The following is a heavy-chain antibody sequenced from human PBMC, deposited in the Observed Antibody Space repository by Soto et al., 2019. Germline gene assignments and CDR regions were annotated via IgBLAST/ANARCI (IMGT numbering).Heavy chain of an antibody. V-gene: IGHV3-33*01. D-gene: IGHD2-2*01. J-gene: IGHJ5*02. CDR1: GFNFSNYG. Sequence: QVQLVESGGGVVQPGRSLRLSCAASGFNFSNYGMHWVRQAPGKGLEWVGGVSSDETNEFYGDSVKGRISISRDNAKNTVYLQINRLTTEDTGVYYCARDQCRTSSCYPDWFDPWGQGTLVTVSS. CDR3: ARDQCRTSSCYPDWFDP. CDR2: VSSDETNE.